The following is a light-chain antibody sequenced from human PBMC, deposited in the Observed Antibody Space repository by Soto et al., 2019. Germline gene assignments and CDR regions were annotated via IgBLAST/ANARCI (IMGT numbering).Light chain of an antibody. CDR3: RHYNSYLET. Sequence: DMQMAQSPSTLSASVGDRVTITCRASQSISTWLAWYQQKPGRAPKLLIYMASTLESGVPSRFSGSGSGTEFTLTISILQPDDFATYYCRHYNSYLETFGQGTRVEIK. CDR1: QSISTW. V-gene: IGKV1-5*03. J-gene: IGKJ1*01. CDR2: MAS.